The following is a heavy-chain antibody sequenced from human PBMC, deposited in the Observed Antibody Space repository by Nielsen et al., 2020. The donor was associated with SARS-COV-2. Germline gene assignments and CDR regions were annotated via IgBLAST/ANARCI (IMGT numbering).Heavy chain of an antibody. D-gene: IGHD3-10*01. CDR3: ARVITMVRGVSKSQYYGMDV. CDR2: IYYSGST. Sequence: GSLRLSCTVPGGSISSSSYYWGWIRQPPGKGLEWIGSIYYSGSTYYNPSLKSRVTISVDTSKNQFSLKLSSVTAADTAVYYCARVITMVRGVSKSQYYGMDVWGQGTTVTVSS. V-gene: IGHV4-39*07. CDR1: GGSISSSSYY. J-gene: IGHJ6*02.